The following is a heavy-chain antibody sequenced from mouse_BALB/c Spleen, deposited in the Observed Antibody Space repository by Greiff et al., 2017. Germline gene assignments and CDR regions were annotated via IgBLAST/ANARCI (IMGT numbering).Heavy chain of an antibody. Sequence: EVHLVESGGGLLQPGGSRKLSCAASGFTFSSFGMHWVRQAPEKGLEWVAYISSGSSTIYYADTVKGRFTISRDNPKNTLFLQMTSLRSEDTAMYYCARRGIYYDYDRFAYWGQGTLVTVSA. CDR1: GFTFSSFG. V-gene: IGHV5-17*02. CDR2: ISSGSSTI. D-gene: IGHD2-4*01. CDR3: ARRGIYYDYDRFAY. J-gene: IGHJ3*01.